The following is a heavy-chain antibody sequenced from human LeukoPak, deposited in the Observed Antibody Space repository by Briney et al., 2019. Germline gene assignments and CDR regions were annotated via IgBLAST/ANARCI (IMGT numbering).Heavy chain of an antibody. D-gene: IGHD3-22*01. CDR2: ISRGSDHI. CDR3: ARPYDTRGYFPDY. CDR1: GFTFSSYA. V-gene: IGHV3-21*01. Sequence: PGGSLRLSCAASGFTFSSYAMNWVRQAPGKGLEWVSSISRGSDHIFYADSMKGRFTISRDNAKSSLYLQMNSLGAEDTAVYYCARPYDTRGYFPDYWGQGTLVTVSS. J-gene: IGHJ4*02.